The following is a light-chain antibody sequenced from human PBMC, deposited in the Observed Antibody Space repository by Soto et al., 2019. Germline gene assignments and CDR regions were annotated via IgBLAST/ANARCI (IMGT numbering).Light chain of an antibody. CDR3: QQRLKWPIT. CDR1: QTVRSY. V-gene: IGKV3-11*01. J-gene: IGKJ5*01. CDR2: GAS. Sequence: EIVLTQSPATLSLSPGDRATLSCRASQTVRSYFAWYQQKHGQAPRLLIFGASDRATGIPDRFRGSGSGTDFPLTISNLEPEDSAVCYCQQRLKWPITFGQGTRLEI.